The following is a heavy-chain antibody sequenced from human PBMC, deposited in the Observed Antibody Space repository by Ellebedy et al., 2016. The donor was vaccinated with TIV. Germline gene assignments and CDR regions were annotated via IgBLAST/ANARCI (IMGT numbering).Heavy chain of an antibody. CDR2: ISSSSTYI. CDR1: KFTFSRYS. J-gene: IGHJ4*02. V-gene: IGHV3-21*06. Sequence: GGSLRLSXAASKFTFSRYSMNWVRQAPGKGLEWVSSISSSSTYIYYADSVKGRFTISRDNTENSLYLQMNSLRAEDTAVYYCAGPMVGVAGEIDYWGQGTLVTVSP. D-gene: IGHD6-19*01. CDR3: AGPMVGVAGEIDY.